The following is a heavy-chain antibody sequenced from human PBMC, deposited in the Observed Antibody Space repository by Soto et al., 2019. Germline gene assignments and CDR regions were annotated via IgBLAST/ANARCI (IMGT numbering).Heavy chain of an antibody. D-gene: IGHD3-22*01. V-gene: IGHV4-30-4*01. J-gene: IGHJ5*02. CDR2: IYYSGST. CDR3: AILGGYPNWFDP. CDR1: GGSISSGDYY. Sequence: PSETLSLTCTVSGGSISSGDYYWSWIRQPPGKGLEWIGYIYYSGSTYYNPSLKSRVTISVDTSKNQFSLKLSSVTAADTAVYYCAILGGYPNWFDPWGQGTLVTVSS.